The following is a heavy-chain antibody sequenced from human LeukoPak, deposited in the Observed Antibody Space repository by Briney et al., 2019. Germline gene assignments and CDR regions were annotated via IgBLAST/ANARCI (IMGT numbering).Heavy chain of an antibody. CDR3: VRVMVRGVITPYYFDY. CDR2: IYYSGST. D-gene: IGHD3-10*01. CDR1: GGSISSSSYY. Sequence: PSETLSLTCTVSGGSISSSSYYWGWIRQPPGKGLEWIGSIYYSGSTHYNPSLKSRVTISVDTSKNQFSLKLSSVTAADTAVYYCVRVMVRGVITPYYFDYWGQGTLVTVSS. V-gene: IGHV4-39*01. J-gene: IGHJ4*02.